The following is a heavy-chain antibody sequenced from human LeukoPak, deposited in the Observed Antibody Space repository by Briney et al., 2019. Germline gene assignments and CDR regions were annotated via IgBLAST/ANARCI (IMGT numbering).Heavy chain of an antibody. CDR3: ARDKVNSEYYYDSSGYYLHDY. D-gene: IGHD3-22*01. CDR1: GGTFSSYA. Sequence: SSVKVSCKASGGTFSSYAISWVRQAPGQGLEWMGRIIPILGIASYAQKFQGRVTMTRDTSTSTVYMELSSLRSEDTAVYYCARDKVNSEYYYDSSGYYLHDYWGQGTLVTVSS. J-gene: IGHJ4*02. CDR2: IIPILGIA. V-gene: IGHV1-69*04.